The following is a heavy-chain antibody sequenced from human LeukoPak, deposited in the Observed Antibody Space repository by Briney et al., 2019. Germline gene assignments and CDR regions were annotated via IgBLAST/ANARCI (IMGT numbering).Heavy chain of an antibody. CDR2: IDAGGSST. V-gene: IGHV3-74*01. D-gene: IGHD6-13*01. J-gene: IGHJ1*01. CDR3: AKDGSSWPDGYFQH. Sequence: PGGSLRLSCAASGFTFSNHWMHWVRQVPGKGLVWVSRIDAGGSSTSYADSVKGRFSISRDNSKNTLYLQMNSLRAGDTAVYYCAKDGSSWPDGYFQHWGQGTLVTVSS. CDR1: GFTFSNHW.